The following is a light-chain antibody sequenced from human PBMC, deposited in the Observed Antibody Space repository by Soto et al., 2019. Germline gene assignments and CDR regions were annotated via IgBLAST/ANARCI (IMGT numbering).Light chain of an antibody. J-gene: IGKJ4*01. CDR1: QSLLYSNGYNY. V-gene: IGKV2-28*01. CDR3: MQALQTPLA. CDR2: LGS. Sequence: EIVMTQSPLSLPVTPGEPASISCRSSQSLLYSNGYNYLDWYLQKPGQSPQLLIYLGSNRASGVTDRFRGSGSGTDFTLKISIVEAEDVGVYYCMQALQTPLAFGGGTKVEIK.